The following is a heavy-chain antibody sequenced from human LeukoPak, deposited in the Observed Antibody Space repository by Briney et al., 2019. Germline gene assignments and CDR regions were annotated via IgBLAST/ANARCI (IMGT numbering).Heavy chain of an antibody. CDR2: INVGNANT. J-gene: IGHJ4*02. Sequence: ASVKVSCKASGYTFTSYTMHWVRQAPGQGLEWMGWINVGNANTKYSQKFQGRVTITRDTSASTAYMELSSLRSEDTAVYYCARDKAQWLASVDYWGQGTLVTVSS. V-gene: IGHV1-3*01. CDR1: GYTFTSYT. D-gene: IGHD6-19*01. CDR3: ARDKAQWLASVDY.